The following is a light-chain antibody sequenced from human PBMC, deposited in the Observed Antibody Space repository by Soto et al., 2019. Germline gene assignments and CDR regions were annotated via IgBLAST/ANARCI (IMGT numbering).Light chain of an antibody. J-gene: IGLJ3*02. CDR1: SSNIGNNY. V-gene: IGLV1-51*01. Sequence: QSVLTQPPSVSAAPGQKVTISCSGSSSNIGNNYVSWYQHLPGTAPKLLIYDNDQRPSGIADRFSGSKSGTSATLGITGLQSGDEAHYYCGTWDSSLSAGVFGGGTKLNVL. CDR3: GTWDSSLSAGV. CDR2: DND.